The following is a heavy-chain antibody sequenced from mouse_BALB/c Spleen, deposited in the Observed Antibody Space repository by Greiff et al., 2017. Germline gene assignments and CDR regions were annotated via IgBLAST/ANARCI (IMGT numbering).Heavy chain of an antibody. CDR2: ISSGGST. D-gene: IGHD2-4*01. J-gene: IGHJ4*01. CDR1: GFTFSSYA. V-gene: IGHV5-6-5*01. CDR3: ARDQITTGYYAMDY. Sequence: EVKVVESGGGLVKPGGSLKLSCAASGFTFSSYAMSWVRQTPEKRLEWVASISSGGSTYYPDTVTGRFTISRDNAKNTLYLEMSSLRSEDTAMYYCARDQITTGYYAMDYWGQGTSVTVSS.